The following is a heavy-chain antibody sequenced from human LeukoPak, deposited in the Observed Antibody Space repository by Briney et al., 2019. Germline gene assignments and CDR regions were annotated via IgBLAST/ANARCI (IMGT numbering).Heavy chain of an antibody. V-gene: IGHV1-58*02. CDR2: IVVRSGNK. D-gene: IGHD2-21*02. CDR3: AAASEIVVVTADAFDI. CDR1: GFTFTSSA. Sequence: ASVKVSCKASGFTFTSSAMQWVRQARGQRLEWIVWIVVRSGNKKYAEKFEERVTITRDMSTSTAYMELSSLRSEDTAVYYCAAASEIVVVTADAFDIWGQGTMVTVSS. J-gene: IGHJ3*02.